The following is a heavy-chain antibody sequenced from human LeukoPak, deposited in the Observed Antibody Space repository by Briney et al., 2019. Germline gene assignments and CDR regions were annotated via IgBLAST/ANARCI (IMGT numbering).Heavy chain of an antibody. CDR2: INHSGST. CDR1: GGSFSGYY. Sequence: SETLSLTCAVYGGSFSGYYWSWIRQPPGKGLEWIGEINHSGSTNYNPSLKSRVTISVDTSKNQFSLKLSSVTAADTAVYYCARGNDYWGQGTLVTVSS. CDR3: ARGNDY. J-gene: IGHJ4*02. V-gene: IGHV4-34*01.